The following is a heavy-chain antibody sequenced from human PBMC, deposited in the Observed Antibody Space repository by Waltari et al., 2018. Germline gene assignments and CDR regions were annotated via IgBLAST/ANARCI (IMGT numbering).Heavy chain of an antibody. CDR3: AREITVGQAVP. CDR1: GGSISSGGYY. V-gene: IGHV4-31*03. Sequence: QVQLQESGPGLVKPSQTLSLTCTVSGGSISSGGYYWRWIRQHPGKGLEWMGYIYYSGSTYYNPSRKSRVTISVDTSKNQFSLKLSSVTAADTAVYYCAREITVGQAVPWGQGTLVTVSS. J-gene: IGHJ5*02. D-gene: IGHD3-16*01. CDR2: IYYSGST.